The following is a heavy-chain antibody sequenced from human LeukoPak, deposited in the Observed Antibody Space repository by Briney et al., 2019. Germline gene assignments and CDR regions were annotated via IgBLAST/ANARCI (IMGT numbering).Heavy chain of an antibody. CDR3: ARALRHLTGTRRVVEY. D-gene: IGHD1-20*01. J-gene: IGHJ4*02. CDR1: GGSICSGDYY. V-gene: IGHV4-30-4*08. CDR2: IYYSGST. Sequence: SETLSLTCTVSGGSICSGDYYWSWIRQPPGKGLEWNGYIYYSGSTYYNPSLKSRVTISVDTSKNQFSLKLSSVTAADTAVYYCARALRHLTGTRRVVEYWGQGTLVTVSS.